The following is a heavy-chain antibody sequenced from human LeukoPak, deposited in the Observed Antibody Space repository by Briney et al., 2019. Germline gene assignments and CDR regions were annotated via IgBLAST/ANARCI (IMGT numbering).Heavy chain of an antibody. Sequence: GGSLRLSCATSGFTFSSYSMNWVRQAPGKGLEWVSYISSSSSSIYYSDSVKGRFIISRDNAKNSLYLQMNSLRAEDTAVYYCASAYSSGGSCYYFFDYWGQGTLVTVSS. CDR1: GFTFSSYS. J-gene: IGHJ4*02. CDR2: ISSSSSSI. V-gene: IGHV3-21*01. D-gene: IGHD2-15*01. CDR3: ASAYSSGGSCYYFFDY.